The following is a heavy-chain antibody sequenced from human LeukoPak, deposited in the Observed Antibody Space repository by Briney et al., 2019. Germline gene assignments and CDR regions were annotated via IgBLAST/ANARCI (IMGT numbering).Heavy chain of an antibody. CDR2: ISSSSSYI. V-gene: IGHV3-21*01. D-gene: IGHD3-16*01. Sequence: GGSLRLSCAASGFTFSSYSMNWVRQAPGKGLEWVSSISSSSSYIYYADSVKGRFTISRDNAKNTLYLQMNSLRAEDTAVYFCARVPYFDHVWETILQAFFDLWGQGTLVTVSS. CDR3: ARVPYFDHVWETILQAFFDL. CDR1: GFTFSSYS. J-gene: IGHJ4*02.